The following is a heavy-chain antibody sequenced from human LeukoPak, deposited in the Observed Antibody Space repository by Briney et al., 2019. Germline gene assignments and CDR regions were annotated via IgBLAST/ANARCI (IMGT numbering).Heavy chain of an antibody. CDR1: GFTFSSYW. CDR3: AKDRLAYSYAQPFDY. D-gene: IGHD5-18*01. J-gene: IGHJ4*02. Sequence: GGSLRLSCAASGFTFSSYWMSWVRQAPGKGLEWVANINQDGSEKYYVDSVKGRFTISRDNAKNSLYLQMNSLRAEDTAIYYCAKDRLAYSYAQPFDYWGQGTLVTVSS. V-gene: IGHV3-7*03. CDR2: INQDGSEK.